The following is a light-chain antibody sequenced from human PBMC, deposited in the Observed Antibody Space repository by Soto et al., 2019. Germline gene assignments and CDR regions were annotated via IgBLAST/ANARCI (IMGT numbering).Light chain of an antibody. J-gene: IGKJ3*01. Sequence: DIQMTQSPSSLSASVGDRVTITCQASQEISNYLNWYQQKPGKAPKLLIYDASNLERGVPSRFSGSGSGTDCTFTISSLQPEDIGTYFCQQYDNPLIFTFGPGTKVAIK. CDR1: QEISNY. V-gene: IGKV1-33*01. CDR2: DAS. CDR3: QQYDNPLIFT.